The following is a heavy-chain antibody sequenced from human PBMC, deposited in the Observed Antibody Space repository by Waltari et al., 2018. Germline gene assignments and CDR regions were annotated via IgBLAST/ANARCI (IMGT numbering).Heavy chain of an antibody. CDR3: ARGALFVATGGAFDI. CDR2: IGYEGSNK. J-gene: IGHJ3*02. D-gene: IGHD5-12*01. Sequence: QVQLVESGGGVVQPGRSLRLSCAASGFTFSSYGMHWVRQAPGKGLEWVAVIGYEGSNKYYADSVKGRFTIARDNSKNTLYLQMNSLRAEDTAVYYCARGALFVATGGAFDIWGQGTMVTVSS. V-gene: IGHV3-33*01. CDR1: GFTFSSYG.